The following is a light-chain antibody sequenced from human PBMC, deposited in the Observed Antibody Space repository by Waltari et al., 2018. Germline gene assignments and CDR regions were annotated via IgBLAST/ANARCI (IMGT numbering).Light chain of an antibody. CDR3: QQRINWPLT. CDR1: QGVSSY. Sequence: EVVLTQSPATLSLSPGERATLSCRASQGVSSYLAWYQQKPGQAPRPLIYDASNRATGIPARFSGSGSGTDFTLTISSLEPEDFAVYYCQQRINWPLTFGGGTKVEIK. J-gene: IGKJ4*01. V-gene: IGKV3-11*01. CDR2: DAS.